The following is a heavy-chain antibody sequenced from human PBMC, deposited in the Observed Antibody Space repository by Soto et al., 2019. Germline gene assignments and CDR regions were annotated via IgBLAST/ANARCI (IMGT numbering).Heavy chain of an antibody. CDR1: GFTFSSYA. CDR2: ISGSGGST. D-gene: IGHD3-3*01. V-gene: IGHV3-23*01. CDR3: AKPLSDYTYADFDY. Sequence: GGSLRLSCAASGFTFSSYAMSWVRQAPVKGLEWVSAISGSGGSTYYADSVKGRFTISRDNSKNTLYLQMNSLRAEDTAVYYWAKPLSDYTYADFDYWGQGTLVTVSS. J-gene: IGHJ4*02.